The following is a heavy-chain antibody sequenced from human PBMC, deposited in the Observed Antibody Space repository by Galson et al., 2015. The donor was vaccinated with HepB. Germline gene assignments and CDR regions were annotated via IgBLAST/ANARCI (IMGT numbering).Heavy chain of an antibody. V-gene: IGHV1-69*13. CDR2: INPMFGTA. CDR1: GDTFISNG. Sequence: SVKVSCKASGDTFISNGLTWVRQAPGKGLEWMGLINPMFGTANYAQKFQGRVTIFADDSKSTVYLEMSSLRSEDTAMYYCAKAPLRVGTSSARLAFDIWGLGTMVTVSS. CDR3: AKAPLRVGTSSARLAFDI. D-gene: IGHD1-26*01. J-gene: IGHJ3*02.